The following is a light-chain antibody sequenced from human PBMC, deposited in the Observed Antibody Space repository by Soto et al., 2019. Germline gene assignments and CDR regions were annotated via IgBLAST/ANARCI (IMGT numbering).Light chain of an antibody. CDR3: QQYHNWPA. J-gene: IGKJ1*01. CDR1: QSVFSS. CDR2: GAA. V-gene: IGKV3-15*01. Sequence: ILLTQSPATLSLSPGERATLSCRASQSVFSSLAWYQQKPGQAPRLRIYGAATRATGIPARLSGSGSGTEFTLTISSLQSEDFAVYYCQQYHNWPAFGQGTKVDIK.